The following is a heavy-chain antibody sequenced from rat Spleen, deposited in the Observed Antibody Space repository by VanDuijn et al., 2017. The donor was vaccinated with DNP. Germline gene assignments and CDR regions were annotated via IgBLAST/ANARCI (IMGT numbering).Heavy chain of an antibody. V-gene: IGHV5-17*01. D-gene: IGHD1-4*01. CDR2: ISYDGNRV. Sequence: EVQLVESGGGLVQPGRSLKLSCAASGFTFSDYAMVWARQAPKKGLEWVTTISYDGNRVYYRDSVKGRFTISRDDAKRTLYLQMNSLRSEDTATYYCASNPTRYFDFWGPGTMVTVSS. J-gene: IGHJ1*01. CDR3: ASNPTRYFDF. CDR1: GFTFSDYA.